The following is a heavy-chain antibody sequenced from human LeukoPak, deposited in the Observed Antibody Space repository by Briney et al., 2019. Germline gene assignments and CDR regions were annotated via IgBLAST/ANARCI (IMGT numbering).Heavy chain of an antibody. J-gene: IGHJ6*02. CDR1: GFTFSSYA. V-gene: IGHV3-30*04. CDR2: ISYDGSNK. CDR3: ARDGADYVWGSYRYLGYYYYGMDV. Sequence: GGSLRLSCAASGFTFSSYAMHWVRQAPGKGLEWVAVISYDGSNKYYADSVEGRFTISRDNSKNTLYLQMNSLRAEDTAVYYCARDGADYVWGSYRYLGYYYYGMDVWGQGTTVTVSS. D-gene: IGHD3-16*02.